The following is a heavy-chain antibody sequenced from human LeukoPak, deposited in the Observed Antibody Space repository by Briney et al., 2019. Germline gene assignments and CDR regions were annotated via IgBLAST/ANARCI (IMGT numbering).Heavy chain of an antibody. CDR3: ARGRLRFGSGFDY. CDR1: GYTFTGYY. J-gene: IGHJ4*02. CDR2: INPNSGGT. D-gene: IGHD3-3*01. V-gene: IGHV1-2*02. Sequence: ASVKVSCKASGYTFTGYYMHWVRQAPGQGLEWMGWINPNSGGTNYAQKFQGRVTMTRDTSISTAYMELSGLRSDDTAVYYCARGRLRFGSGFDYWGQGTLATVSS.